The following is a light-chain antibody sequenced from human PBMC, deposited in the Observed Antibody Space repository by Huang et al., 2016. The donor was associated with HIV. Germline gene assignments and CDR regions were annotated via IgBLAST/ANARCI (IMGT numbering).Light chain of an antibody. CDR1: QSISSY. CDR2: DAS. CDR3: QQSYSTPPWT. Sequence: DIQMTQSPSTLSASVGDRVTITCRASQSISSYLNWYQQKPGKAPKLLIYDASSLQSGGPSRFSGSGSGTDFTLTISSLQPEDFATYYCQQSYSTPPWTFGQGTKVEIK. J-gene: IGKJ1*01. V-gene: IGKV1-39*01.